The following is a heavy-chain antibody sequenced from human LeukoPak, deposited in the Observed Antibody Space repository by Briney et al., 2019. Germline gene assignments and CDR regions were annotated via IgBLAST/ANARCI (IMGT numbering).Heavy chain of an antibody. Sequence: GGSLRLSCAASGFTFSSYAMSWVRQAPGKGLEWVSAISGSSGSTYYADSVKGRFTISRDNSKNTLYLQMNSLRAEDTAVYYCAKDRVVTTSAEYFQHWGQGTLVTVSS. CDR2: ISGSSGST. CDR3: AKDRVVTTSAEYFQH. V-gene: IGHV3-23*01. D-gene: IGHD3-3*01. CDR1: GFTFSSYA. J-gene: IGHJ1*01.